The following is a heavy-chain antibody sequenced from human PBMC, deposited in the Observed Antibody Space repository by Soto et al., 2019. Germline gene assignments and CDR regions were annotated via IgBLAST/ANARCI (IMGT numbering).Heavy chain of an antibody. V-gene: IGHV3-11*01. D-gene: IGHD2-21*01. J-gene: IGHJ4*02. Sequence: GGALRLSWGGYGFFPKDDYISVGRQAPGKGLEWISHGRSITHAIYASNSVKGRFTISRDNAKNSLDLQMSSLRAEDTAVYYCARDYSNKGFAYWGQGTLVTVSS. CDR1: GFFPKDDY. CDR3: ARDYSNKGFAY. CDR2: GRSITHAI.